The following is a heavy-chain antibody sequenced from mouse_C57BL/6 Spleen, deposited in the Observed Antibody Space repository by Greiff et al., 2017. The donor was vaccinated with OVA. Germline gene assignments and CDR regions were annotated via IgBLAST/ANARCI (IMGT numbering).Heavy chain of an antibody. Sequence: QVQLQQPGAELVKPGASVKLSCKASGYTFTSYWMHWVKQRPGQGLEWIGMIHPNSGSTNYNEKFKSKATLTVDKSSSTAYMQLSSLTSEDSAVYYCARRGDYDESWFAYWGQGTPVTVSA. CDR2: IHPNSGST. V-gene: IGHV1-64*01. J-gene: IGHJ3*01. D-gene: IGHD2-4*01. CDR1: GYTFTSYW. CDR3: ARRGDYDESWFAY.